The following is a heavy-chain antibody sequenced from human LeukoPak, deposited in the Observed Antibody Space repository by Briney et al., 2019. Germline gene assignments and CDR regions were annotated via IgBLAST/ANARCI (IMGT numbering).Heavy chain of an antibody. CDR3: ARDRQWLADYYFDY. J-gene: IGHJ4*02. CDR2: ISYDGSNK. Sequence: SGRSLSLSCAASGFTFSSYAMHWVRQAPGKGLEWVAVISYDGSNKYYADSVKGRFTISRDNSKNTLYLQMNSLRAEDTAVYYCARDRQWLADYYFDYWGQGTLVTVSS. V-gene: IGHV3-30-3*01. D-gene: IGHD6-19*01. CDR1: GFTFSSYA.